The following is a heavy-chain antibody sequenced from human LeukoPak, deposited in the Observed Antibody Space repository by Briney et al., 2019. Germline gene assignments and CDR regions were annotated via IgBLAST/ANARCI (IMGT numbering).Heavy chain of an antibody. J-gene: IGHJ6*02. Sequence: GRSLRLSCAASGFTFGDCAMYWVRKGPRQGLETVSGMSWNRGDIGYADSVKGPLNLPRDNAKHSLYLQINILRVEDTALYNCAKGTSTSVYYYYGMDVWGQGTPVTVSS. CDR2: MSWNRGDI. D-gene: IGHD6-6*01. CDR1: GFTFGDCA. CDR3: AKGTSTSVYYYYGMDV. V-gene: IGHV3-9*01.